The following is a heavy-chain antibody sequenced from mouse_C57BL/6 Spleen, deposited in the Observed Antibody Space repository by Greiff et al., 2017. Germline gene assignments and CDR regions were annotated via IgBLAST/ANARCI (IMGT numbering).Heavy chain of an antibody. CDR1: GYTFTSYW. Sequence: QQSCKASGYTFTSYWMHWVKQRPGRGLEWIGRIDPNSGGTKYNEKFKSKATLTVDKPSSTAYMQLSSLTSEDSAVYYCARSYPVVEDYAMDYWGQGTSVTVSS. D-gene: IGHD1-1*01. CDR3: ARSYPVVEDYAMDY. J-gene: IGHJ4*01. V-gene: IGHV1-72*01. CDR2: IDPNSGGT.